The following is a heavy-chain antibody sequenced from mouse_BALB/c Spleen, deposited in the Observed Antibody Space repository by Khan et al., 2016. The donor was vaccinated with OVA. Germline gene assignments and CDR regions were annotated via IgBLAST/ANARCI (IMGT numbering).Heavy chain of an antibody. Sequence: QIQLVQSGAELVRPGASVKISCKAFGYTFTNHHINWVNQRPGQGLDWIGYISPFNDFTSYNMKLKGKATLTVDNSYSTAYIELSSLTSEDSAVYFCARGNYGSPMDYWGQGTSVTVSS. V-gene: IGHV1-77*01. D-gene: IGHD1-1*01. CDR3: ARGNYGSPMDY. CDR2: ISPFNDFT. CDR1: GYTFTNHH. J-gene: IGHJ4*01.